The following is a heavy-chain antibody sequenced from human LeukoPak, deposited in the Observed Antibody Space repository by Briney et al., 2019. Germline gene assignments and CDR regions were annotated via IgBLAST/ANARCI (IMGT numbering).Heavy chain of an antibody. CDR2: IHSGGST. V-gene: IGHV4-4*07. CDR1: GGSISRYY. Sequence: SETLSLTCSVSGGSISRYYWSWIRQPAGKGLEWIGRIHSGGSTNYNPSLKSRVTMSLDTSGNQFSLKLTSVTAADTAVYYCARDNYHMSGIKIFDYWGQGTLVTVSS. J-gene: IGHJ4*02. D-gene: IGHD3-22*01. CDR3: ARDNYHMSGIKIFDY.